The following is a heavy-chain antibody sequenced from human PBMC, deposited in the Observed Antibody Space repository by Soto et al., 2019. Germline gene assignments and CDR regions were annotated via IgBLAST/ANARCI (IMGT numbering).Heavy chain of an antibody. CDR2: INQDGSES. CDR3: ARPARECSSPGCAN. D-gene: IGHD2-2*01. Sequence: EVQLVESGGGLVQPGGSLRLSCAVSALTFSNYWMSWVRQAPGKGLEWVVNINQDGSESYYVDSVKGRFTISRDNAKNSLYLQMTSLRAEDTAVYYCARPARECSSPGCANWGQGTLVTVSS. V-gene: IGHV3-7*01. J-gene: IGHJ4*02. CDR1: ALTFSNYW.